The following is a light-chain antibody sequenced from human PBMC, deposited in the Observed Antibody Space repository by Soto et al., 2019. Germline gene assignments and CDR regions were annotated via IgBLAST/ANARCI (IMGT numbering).Light chain of an antibody. Sequence: DIQMTQSPSSLSASVGDRVTITCQASQDISNYLNWYQQNAGKAPKLLIYDASNLETGVPSRFSGSGSGTDFSFTISSLQPEDIASYYCQQYDNLPVTFGPGTRLDIK. CDR1: QDISNY. CDR3: QQYDNLPVT. CDR2: DAS. J-gene: IGKJ3*01. V-gene: IGKV1-33*01.